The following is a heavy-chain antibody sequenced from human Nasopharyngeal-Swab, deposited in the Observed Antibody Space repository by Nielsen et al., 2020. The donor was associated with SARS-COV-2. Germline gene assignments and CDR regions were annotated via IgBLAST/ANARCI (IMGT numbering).Heavy chain of an antibody. D-gene: IGHD1-1*01. J-gene: IGHJ4*02. V-gene: IGHV3-48*02. Sequence: GESLKISCAASGFTFSSYSMNWVRQAPGKGLEWVSCISSNSDTKYYADSVKGRFTIPRDNAKNSLYLQMNSLRHEDTAVYYCASGTYDNAPGWGQGTLVTVSS. CDR3: ASGTYDNAPG. CDR2: ISSNSDTK. CDR1: GFTFSSYS.